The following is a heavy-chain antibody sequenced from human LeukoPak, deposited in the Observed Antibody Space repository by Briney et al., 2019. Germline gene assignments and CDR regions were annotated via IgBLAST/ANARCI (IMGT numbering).Heavy chain of an antibody. CDR1: GGSISNYY. CDR3: ARQPKGPYYYDSSGFRHAFDI. V-gene: IGHV4-59*08. D-gene: IGHD3-22*01. J-gene: IGHJ3*02. CDR2: IYYSGST. Sequence: PSETLSLTCTVSGGSISNYYWSWIRQPPGKGLEWIGYIYYSGSTYYNPSLKSRVTISVDTSKNQFSLKLSSVTAADTAVYYCARQPKGPYYYDSSGFRHAFDIWGQGTMVTVSS.